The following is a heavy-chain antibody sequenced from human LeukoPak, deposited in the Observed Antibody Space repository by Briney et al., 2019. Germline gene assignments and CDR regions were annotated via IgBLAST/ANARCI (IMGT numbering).Heavy chain of an antibody. Sequence: PGGSLRLSCAASGFTFSSYSMNWVRQAPGKGLEWVSSISSSSSYIYYADSVKGRFTISRDNAKNSLYLQMNSLRAEDTAVYYCARHTYCGGDCYSDWGQGTLVTVSS. CDR3: ARHTYCGGDCYSD. D-gene: IGHD2-21*02. CDR2: ISSSSSYI. J-gene: IGHJ4*02. V-gene: IGHV3-21*01. CDR1: GFTFSSYS.